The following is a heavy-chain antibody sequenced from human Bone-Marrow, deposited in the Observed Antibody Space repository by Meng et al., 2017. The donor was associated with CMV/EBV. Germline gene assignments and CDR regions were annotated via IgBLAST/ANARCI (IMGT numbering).Heavy chain of an antibody. D-gene: IGHD3-3*01. V-gene: IGHV1-18*01. Sequence: ASVKVSCKASGYTFTFYSMHWMRQAPGQGLEWMGWISAYNGNTNYAQKLQGRVTMTTDTSTSTAYMELRSLRSDDTAVYYCARDLYDFWSGYWWYYYGMDVWGQGTTVTGSS. CDR2: ISAYNGNT. CDR3: ARDLYDFWSGYWWYYYGMDV. CDR1: GYTFTFYS. J-gene: IGHJ6*01.